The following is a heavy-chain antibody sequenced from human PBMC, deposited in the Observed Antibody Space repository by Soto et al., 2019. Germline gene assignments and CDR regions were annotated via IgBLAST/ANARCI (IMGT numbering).Heavy chain of an antibody. CDR2: ISDDGSNK. CDR1: GFTFSSYG. CDR3: AKDHSGSYYYFAY. Sequence: GGSLRLSCAASGFTFSSYGMHWVRQAPGKGLEWVAVISDDGSNKYYADSVKGRFTISRDNSKNTLYLQMNSLRDEDTAVYYCAKDHSGSYYYFAYWGQGTLVIVSS. J-gene: IGHJ4*02. D-gene: IGHD1-26*01. V-gene: IGHV3-30*18.